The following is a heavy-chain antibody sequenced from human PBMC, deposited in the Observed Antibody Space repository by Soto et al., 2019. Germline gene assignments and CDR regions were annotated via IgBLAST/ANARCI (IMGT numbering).Heavy chain of an antibody. Sequence: QVHLVQSGAEVKKPGASVKVSCKASGYSFTDYYMHWVRQAPGQGLEWMGWINTKTGGTNYARRVQGRVTMTGDTSINTAYMELGRLRSDDTAVYYCARGGPTGWFDPWGQGTVVTVSS. V-gene: IGHV1-2*02. J-gene: IGHJ5*02. CDR2: INTKTGGT. CDR1: GYSFTDYY. CDR3: ARGGPTGWFDP.